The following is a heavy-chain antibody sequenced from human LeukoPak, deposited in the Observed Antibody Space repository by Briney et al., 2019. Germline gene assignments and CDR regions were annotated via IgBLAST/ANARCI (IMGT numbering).Heavy chain of an antibody. J-gene: IGHJ5*02. CDR1: GFTFGTHT. CDR2: IRSSGTT. V-gene: IGHV3-49*03. D-gene: IGHD3-16*01. CDR3: TRDRFYVWFDP. Sequence: GRSLSLSCTTSGFTFGTHTMHWFRQAPGKGLQWIGFIRSSGTTQYAASVKGRFTISRDDSKSIAYLQMNSLKTEDTAVYYCTRDRFYVWFDPWGQGTLVTVSS.